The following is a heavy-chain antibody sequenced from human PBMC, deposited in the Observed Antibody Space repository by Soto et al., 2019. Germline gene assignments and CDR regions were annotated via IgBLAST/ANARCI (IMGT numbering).Heavy chain of an antibody. J-gene: IGHJ4*02. Sequence: SETLSLTCTVSGGSISSSSYYWGWIRQPPGKGLEWIGSIYYSGSTYYNPSLKSRVTISVDTSKNQFSLKLSSVTAADTAVYYCARSEQWLSHPPSYWGQGTLVTVSS. CDR3: ARSEQWLSHPPSY. CDR1: GGSISSSSYY. D-gene: IGHD6-19*01. CDR2: IYYSGST. V-gene: IGHV4-39*01.